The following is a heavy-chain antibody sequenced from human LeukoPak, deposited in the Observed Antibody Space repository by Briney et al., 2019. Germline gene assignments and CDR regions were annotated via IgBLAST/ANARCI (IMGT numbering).Heavy chain of an antibody. CDR1: GFTFSSYE. D-gene: IGHD3-10*01. J-gene: IGHJ5*02. Sequence: QTGGSLRLSCAASGFTFSSYEMNWVRQAPGKGLEWVSYISSSGSTIYYADSVKGRFTISRDNAKNSLYLQMNSLRAEDTAVYYCARDLVVRGRWSWFDPWGQGTLVTVSS. CDR2: ISSSGSTI. CDR3: ARDLVVRGRWSWFDP. V-gene: IGHV3-48*03.